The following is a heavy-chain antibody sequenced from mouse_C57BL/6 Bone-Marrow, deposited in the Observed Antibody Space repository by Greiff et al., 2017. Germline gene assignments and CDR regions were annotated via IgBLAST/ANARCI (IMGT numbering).Heavy chain of an antibody. CDR1: GYTFTSYW. CDR2: IDPSDSYT. V-gene: IGHV1-69*01. CDR3: AREDYGISFAY. D-gene: IGHD1-1*01. J-gene: IGHJ3*01. Sequence: QVQLQQPGAELVMPGASVKLSCKASGYTFTSYWMHWVKQRPGQGLEWIGEIDPSDSYTNYNQTFKGKSTLTVDKSSSTAYMQLSSLTSEYAAVYYCAREDYGISFAYWGQGTLVTVSA.